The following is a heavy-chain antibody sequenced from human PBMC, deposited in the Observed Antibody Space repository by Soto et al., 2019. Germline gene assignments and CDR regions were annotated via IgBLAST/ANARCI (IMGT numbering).Heavy chain of an antibody. V-gene: IGHV1-69*12. D-gene: IGHD6-19*01. J-gene: IGHJ6*02. CDR1: GGTFSNYA. Sequence: QVQLVQSGAEVKKPGSSVKVSCKVSGGTFSNYAIDWVRLAPGQGLEWMGGIVPIFGTTYYTQKFQGRATITADDSTTTAYLELGSLRSKETAIYYCPRVEAVAGIYNYHGLDVWGQGTAVTVSS. CDR3: PRVEAVAGIYNYHGLDV. CDR2: IVPIFGTT.